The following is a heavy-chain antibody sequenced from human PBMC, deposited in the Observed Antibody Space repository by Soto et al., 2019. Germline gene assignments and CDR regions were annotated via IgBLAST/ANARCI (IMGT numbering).Heavy chain of an antibody. CDR2: IYSRGST. CDR3: ARQGTSHRNCFDP. Sequence: PGEGPEWIGSIYSRGSTYFNPSLKSRVTISVDTSTNQFSLKLRSVTAADTAVYYCARQGTSHRNCFDPWGKGILVTVSS. J-gene: IGHJ5*02. V-gene: IGHV4-39*01. D-gene: IGHD2-2*01.